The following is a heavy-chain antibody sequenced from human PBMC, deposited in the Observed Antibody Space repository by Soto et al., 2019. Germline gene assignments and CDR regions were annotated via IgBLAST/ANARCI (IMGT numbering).Heavy chain of an antibody. CDR3: ARTYWSGWGRRPFAS. CDR1: GGSVSSNSGA. Sequence: SQTLSLTCVISGGSVSSNSGAWNWIRQSPSRGLEWLGRTQYRSKWYSDYAVSVKSRIPINPDTSKNHFSLGLTSMTAADTAVYYCARTYWSGWGRRPFASWGQGALVTVSS. J-gene: IGHJ4*02. CDR2: TQYRSKWYS. D-gene: IGHD3-3*01. V-gene: IGHV6-1*01.